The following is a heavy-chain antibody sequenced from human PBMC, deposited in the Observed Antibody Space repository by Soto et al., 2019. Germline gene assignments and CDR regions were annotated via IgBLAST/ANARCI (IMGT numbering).Heavy chain of an antibody. Sequence: EVQLVESGGGLVQPGRSLRLSCAASGFTFVDYAMHWVRQAPGQGLEWVSGISWDGGYKCYADSVKGRFTISRDNAKKSLYLEMNILRVEATALYYCAKDEGYCNSISCKDAFDYGGQGTTVTVS. CDR1: GFTFVDYA. CDR2: ISWDGGYK. CDR3: AKDEGYCNSISCKDAFDY. D-gene: IGHD2-2*01. V-gene: IGHV3-9*01. J-gene: IGHJ3*01.